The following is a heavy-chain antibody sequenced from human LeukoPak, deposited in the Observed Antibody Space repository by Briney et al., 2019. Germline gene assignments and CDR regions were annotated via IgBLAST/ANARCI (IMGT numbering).Heavy chain of an antibody. J-gene: IGHJ3*02. CDR1: GFTFSSYS. CDR3: ARAAPGGAFDI. D-gene: IGHD3-10*01. CDR2: ISSSSSYI. Sequence: GGSLRLSCAASGFTFSSYSMNWVRQAPGKGLEWVSSISSSSSYIYYADSVKGRFTISRDNAKNSLYLQMNSLRAEDTAVYYCARAAPGGAFDIWGQGTMATVSS. V-gene: IGHV3-21*01.